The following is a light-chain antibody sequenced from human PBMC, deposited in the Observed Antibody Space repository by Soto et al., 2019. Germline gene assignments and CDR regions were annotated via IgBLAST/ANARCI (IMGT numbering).Light chain of an antibody. CDR3: QQYCNSPGT. Sequence: IVLTQSPGTLSLSPGERATLSCRASQTVTSSYLAWYQQKPGQAPSLLMYGASSRATGIPDRFSGSGSGTDLPLTISRLEPEDVAVYYCQQYCNSPGTFGQGTKVEIK. V-gene: IGKV3-20*01. J-gene: IGKJ1*01. CDR2: GAS. CDR1: QTVTSSY.